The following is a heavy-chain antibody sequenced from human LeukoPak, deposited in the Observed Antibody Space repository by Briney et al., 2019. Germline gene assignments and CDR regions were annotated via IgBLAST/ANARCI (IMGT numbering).Heavy chain of an antibody. J-gene: IGHJ4*02. CDR2: IYYSGTT. CDR1: GGSISSSDYY. CDR3: ARQTDDSRSEHY. Sequence: SETLSLTSTVSGGSISSSDYYWGWIRQPPGKGLEWIASIYYSGTTHYNPSHQSRVTMSVDTSKNQFSLKLSSVTAADTAVYYCARQTDDSRSEHYWGQGTLVTVSS. V-gene: IGHV4-39*01. D-gene: IGHD3-3*01.